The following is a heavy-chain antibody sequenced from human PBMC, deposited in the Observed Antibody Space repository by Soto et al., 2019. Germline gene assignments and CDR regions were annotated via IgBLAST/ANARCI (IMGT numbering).Heavy chain of an antibody. Sequence: QVQLVQSGAEVKKPGSSVKVSCKASGGTFSSYAISWVRQAPGQGLEWMGGIIPIFGTANYAQKFQGRVTITADKSTSTAYIELSSLRSEDTAVYYCARDELGDSSYYYYYYGMDVWGQGTTVTVSS. V-gene: IGHV1-69*06. J-gene: IGHJ6*02. D-gene: IGHD3-16*01. CDR3: ARDELGDSSYYYYYYGMDV. CDR2: IIPIFGTA. CDR1: GGTFSSYA.